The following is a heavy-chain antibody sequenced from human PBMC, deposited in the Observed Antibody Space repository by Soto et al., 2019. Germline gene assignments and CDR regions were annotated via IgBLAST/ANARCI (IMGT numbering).Heavy chain of an antibody. V-gene: IGHV4-30-4*01. CDR3: ARVNFWSGYCLDY. CDR1: GGSISSGDYY. Sequence: SETLSLICTVSGGSISSGDYYWSWIRQPPGKGLEWIGYIYYSGSTYYNPSLKSRVTISVDTSKNQFSLKLSSVTAADTAVYYCARVNFWSGYCLDYWGQGTLVTVSS. J-gene: IGHJ4*02. CDR2: IYYSGST. D-gene: IGHD3-3*01.